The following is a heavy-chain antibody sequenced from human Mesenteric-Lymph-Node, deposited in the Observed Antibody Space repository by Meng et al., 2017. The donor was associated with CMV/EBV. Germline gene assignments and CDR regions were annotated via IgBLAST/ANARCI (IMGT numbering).Heavy chain of an antibody. CDR1: GFTFSSYE. Sequence: GGSLRLSCAASGFTFSSYEMNWVRQAPGKGLEWVSYISSSGSTIYYADSMKGRFTISGDNAKNSLYLQMNSLRAEDTAVYYCAREDYGGNSDWGLGTLVTVSS. CDR3: AREDYGGNSD. D-gene: IGHD4-23*01. V-gene: IGHV3-48*03. CDR2: ISSSGSTI. J-gene: IGHJ4*02.